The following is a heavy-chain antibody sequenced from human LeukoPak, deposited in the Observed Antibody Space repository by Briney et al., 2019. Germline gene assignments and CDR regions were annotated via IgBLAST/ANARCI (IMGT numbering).Heavy chain of an antibody. Sequence: PGGSLRLSCAASGFTFSSYAMSWARQAPGKGLEWVSAISGSGGSTYYADSVKGRFTISRDNSKNTLYLQMNSLRAEDTAVYYCAKASPSDSSSWYPSWHWGQGTLVTVSS. CDR3: AKASPSDSSSWYPSWH. J-gene: IGHJ1*01. CDR1: GFTFSSYA. V-gene: IGHV3-23*01. CDR2: ISGSGGST. D-gene: IGHD6-13*01.